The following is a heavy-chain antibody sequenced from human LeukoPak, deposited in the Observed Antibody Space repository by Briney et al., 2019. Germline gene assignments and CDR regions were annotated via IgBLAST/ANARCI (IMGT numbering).Heavy chain of an antibody. Sequence: QPGRSLRLSCAASGFTFSSYGMPWVRQAPGKGLEWVAVIWYDGSNKYYADSVKGRFTISRDNSKNTLYLQMNSLRAEDTAVYYCARDSVGPFDYWGQGTLVTVSS. J-gene: IGHJ4*02. CDR3: ARDSVGPFDY. V-gene: IGHV3-33*01. D-gene: IGHD1-26*01. CDR2: IWYDGSNK. CDR1: GFTFSSYG.